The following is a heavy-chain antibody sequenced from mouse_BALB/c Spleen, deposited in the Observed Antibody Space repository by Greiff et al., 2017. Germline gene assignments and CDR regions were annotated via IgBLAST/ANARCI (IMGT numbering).Heavy chain of an antibody. Sequence: VQLQQSGAELAKPGASVKMSCKASGFTFTSYWMHWVQQRPGQGLEWIGYINPSTGYTEYNQKFKDKATLTADKSSSTAYMQLSSLTSEDAAVYYCARHGSSSYWYFDVWGAGTTVTVSS. V-gene: IGHV1-7*01. CDR2: INPSTGYT. CDR3: ARHGSSSYWYFDV. CDR1: GFTFTSYW. D-gene: IGHD1-1*01. J-gene: IGHJ1*01.